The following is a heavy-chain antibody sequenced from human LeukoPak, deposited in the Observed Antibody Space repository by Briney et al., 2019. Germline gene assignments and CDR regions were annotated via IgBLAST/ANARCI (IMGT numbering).Heavy chain of an antibody. J-gene: IGHJ4*02. D-gene: IGHD5/OR15-5a*01. CDR1: GGSISTYY. CDR2: IYYSGST. V-gene: IGHV4-59*01. CDR3: ARETFLSNVWAQVDY. Sequence: SETPSLTCTVSGGSISTYYWSWIRQPPGKGLEWIGSIYYSGSTNYNPSLKSRLTISVDTSKNQFSLKLSSVTAADTAVYYCARETFLSNVWAQVDYWGQGTLVTVSS.